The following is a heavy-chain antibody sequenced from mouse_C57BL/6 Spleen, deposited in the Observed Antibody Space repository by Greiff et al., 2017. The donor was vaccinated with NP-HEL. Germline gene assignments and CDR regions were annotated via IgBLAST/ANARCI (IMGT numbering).Heavy chain of an antibody. CDR1: GYTFTDYN. D-gene: IGHD4-1*02. CDR2: INPNNGGT. Sequence: EVQLQQSGPELVKPGASVKMSCKASGYTFTDYNMHWVKQSHGKSLEWIGYINPNNGGTSYNQKFKGKATLTVNKSSSTAYMELRSLTSEDSAVYYCARGRGQLGPYFDYWGKGTTLTVSS. J-gene: IGHJ2*01. V-gene: IGHV1-22*01. CDR3: ARGRGQLGPYFDY.